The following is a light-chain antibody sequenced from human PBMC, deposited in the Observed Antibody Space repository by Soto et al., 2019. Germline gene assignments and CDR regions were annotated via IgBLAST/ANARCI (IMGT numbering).Light chain of an antibody. CDR3: QQYNNWPPLT. J-gene: IGKJ4*01. V-gene: IGKV3-15*01. CDR2: GVS. CDR1: QTVRNN. Sequence: EFVLTDTPGTLSLSPWEIATLSCRASQTVRNNYLAWYQQKPGQAPRLLIYGVSTRATGIPARFSGSGSGTEFTLTISSLQSEDFAVYRCQQYNNWPPLTFGGVTKVDIK.